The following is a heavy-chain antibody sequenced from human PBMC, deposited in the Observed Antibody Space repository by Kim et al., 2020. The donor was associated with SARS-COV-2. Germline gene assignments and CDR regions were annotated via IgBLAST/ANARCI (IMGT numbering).Heavy chain of an antibody. V-gene: IGHV3-23*01. D-gene: IGHD3-10*01. CDR3: AKVLPSMVRGLSFDY. Sequence: DSVKGRFTISRDNSKNTLYLQMNSLRAEDTAVYYCAKVLPSMVRGLSFDYWGQGTLVTVSS. J-gene: IGHJ4*02.